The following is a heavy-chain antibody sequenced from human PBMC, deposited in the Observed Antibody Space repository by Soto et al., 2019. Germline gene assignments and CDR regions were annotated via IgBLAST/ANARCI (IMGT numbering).Heavy chain of an antibody. CDR1: GGTFSSYA. CDR3: ARSQGGSSSLDIYYYYYYGMDV. Sequence: QVQLVQSGAEVKKPGSSVKVSCKAPGGTFSSYAISWVRQAPGQGLEWMGGVIPIFGTAKYAQKFQGRVTITADESTITGYMALRSLRSEDTAVYYCARSQGGSSSLDIYYYYYYGMDVWGQGTTVTVSS. CDR2: VIPIFGTA. J-gene: IGHJ6*02. V-gene: IGHV1-69*01. D-gene: IGHD2-15*01.